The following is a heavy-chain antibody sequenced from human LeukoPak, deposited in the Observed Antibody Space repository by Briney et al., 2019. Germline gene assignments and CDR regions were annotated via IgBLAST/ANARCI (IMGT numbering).Heavy chain of an antibody. CDR2: HFPLDSIT. J-gene: IGHJ3*02. CDR3: ARSLVRGSRTAFDI. CDR1: GYSFSSYW. Sequence: GESLKISCKGSGYSFSSYWIGWVRQRPGKGLEWMGIHFPLDSITRYSPSFQGQVINSADKSITTAYLQWRSLKASDTAVYYCARSLVRGSRTAFDIWGHGTTVAVSS. D-gene: IGHD3-10*01. V-gene: IGHV5-51*01.